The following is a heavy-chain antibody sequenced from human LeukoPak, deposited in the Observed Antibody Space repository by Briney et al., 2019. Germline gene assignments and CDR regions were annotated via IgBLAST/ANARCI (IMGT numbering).Heavy chain of an antibody. D-gene: IGHD4-17*01. Sequence: AGGSLRLSCAASGFTVSSNYMSWVRQAPGKGLEWVSVIYNGGSTYYADSVKGRFTISRDNSKNTLYLQMSSLRAEDTAVYYCTREVSTVTFDYWGQGTLVTVSS. J-gene: IGHJ4*02. CDR2: IYNGGST. V-gene: IGHV3-66*01. CDR3: TREVSTVTFDY. CDR1: GFTVSSNY.